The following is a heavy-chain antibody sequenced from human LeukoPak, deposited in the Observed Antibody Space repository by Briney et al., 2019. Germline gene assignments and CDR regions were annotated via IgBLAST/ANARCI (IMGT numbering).Heavy chain of an antibody. CDR3: ASDSSGYHDAFDI. CDR1: GFTFSNAW. V-gene: IGHV3-48*04. J-gene: IGHJ3*02. CDR2: ISSSSSTI. D-gene: IGHD3-22*01. Sequence: GGSLRLSCAASGFTFSNAWMSWVRQAPGKGLEWVSYISSSSSTIYYADSVKGRFTISRDNAKNSLYLQMNSLRAEDTAVYYCASDSSGYHDAFDIWGQGTMVTVSS.